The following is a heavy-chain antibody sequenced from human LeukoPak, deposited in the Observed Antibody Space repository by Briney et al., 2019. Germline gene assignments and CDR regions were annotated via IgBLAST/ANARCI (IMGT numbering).Heavy chain of an antibody. CDR3: ARDYYGGNSGGWFDP. J-gene: IGHJ5*02. D-gene: IGHD4-23*01. CDR2: INPNSGGT. V-gene: IGHV1-2*02. CDR1: GYTFTGYY. Sequence: ASVKVSCKASGYTFTGYYMHWVRQAPGQGLEWMGWINPNSGGTNYARKFQGRVTMTRDASISTAYMELSRLRSDDTAVYYCARDYYGGNSGGWFDPWGQGTLVTVSS.